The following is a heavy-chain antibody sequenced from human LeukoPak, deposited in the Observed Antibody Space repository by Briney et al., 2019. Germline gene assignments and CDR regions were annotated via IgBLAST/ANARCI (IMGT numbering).Heavy chain of an antibody. D-gene: IGHD3-22*01. J-gene: IGHJ4*02. CDR1: GFTFSSYS. V-gene: IGHV3-21*04. CDR2: ISSSSSYI. Sequence: GGSLRLSCAASGFTFSSYSMNWVRQAPGKGLEWVSSISSSSSYIYYADSVKGRFTISRDNAKNSLYLQMNSLRAEDTALYHCARSSGYSDWYYFDYWGQGTLVTVSS. CDR3: ARSSGYSDWYYFDY.